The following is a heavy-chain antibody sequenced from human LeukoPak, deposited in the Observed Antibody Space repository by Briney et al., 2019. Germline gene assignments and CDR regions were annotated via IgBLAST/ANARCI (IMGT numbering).Heavy chain of an antibody. J-gene: IGHJ4*02. CDR1: GGSLSSYY. CDR2: IYTSGST. Sequence: SETLSLTCTVSGGSLSSYYWSWIRQPAGKGLEWIGRIYTSGSTNYNPSLKSRVTMSVDTSKNQFSLKLSSVTAADTAVYYCARDRYYYDSSADYFDYWGQGTLVTVSS. CDR3: ARDRYYYDSSADYFDY. V-gene: IGHV4-4*07. D-gene: IGHD3-22*01.